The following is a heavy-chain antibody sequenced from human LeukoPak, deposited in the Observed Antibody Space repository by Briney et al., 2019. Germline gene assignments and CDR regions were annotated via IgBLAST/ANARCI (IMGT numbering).Heavy chain of an antibody. CDR1: GGSISTYY. V-gene: IGHV4-59*01. D-gene: IGHD5-12*01. J-gene: IGHJ4*02. CDR3: ARGGGYASPIGY. CDR2: IYHSGST. Sequence: SGTLSLTCTLSGGSISTYYWSWIRQPPGKGLEWIGYIYHSGSTNYNPSLKSRVTISVDTSKNQFSLKLSSVTAADTAVYYCARGGGYASPIGYWGQGALVTVSS.